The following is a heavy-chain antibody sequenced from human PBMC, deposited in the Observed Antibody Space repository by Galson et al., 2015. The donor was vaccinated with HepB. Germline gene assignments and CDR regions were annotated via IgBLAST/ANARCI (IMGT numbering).Heavy chain of an antibody. D-gene: IGHD3-3*01. V-gene: IGHV1-69*13. CDR3: ARDREITIFGVVIMTWFDP. CDR1: GGTFSSYA. CDR2: IIPIFGTA. J-gene: IGHJ5*02. Sequence: SVKVSCKASGGTFSSYAISWVRQAPGQGLEWMGGIIPIFGTANYAQKFQGRVTITADESTSTAYMELSSLRSEDTAVYYCARDREITIFGVVIMTWFDPWGQGSLVTVSS.